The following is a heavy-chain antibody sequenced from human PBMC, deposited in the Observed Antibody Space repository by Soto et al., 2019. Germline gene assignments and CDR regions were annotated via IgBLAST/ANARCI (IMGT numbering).Heavy chain of an antibody. Sequence: QVQLVQSGTEVKKPGASVKVSCKTSGYSFTKYGLHWVRQAPGQRLEWMGWINPGNGDTKYSQKFHGRVTITRDTSATTAYMELSSLRSEDSAVFYCARTDCSSTSCYNYYYYGMDVWGQGTTVTVSS. CDR1: GYSFTKYG. V-gene: IGHV1-3*01. D-gene: IGHD2-2*01. J-gene: IGHJ6*02. CDR3: ARTDCSSTSCYNYYYYGMDV. CDR2: INPGNGDT.